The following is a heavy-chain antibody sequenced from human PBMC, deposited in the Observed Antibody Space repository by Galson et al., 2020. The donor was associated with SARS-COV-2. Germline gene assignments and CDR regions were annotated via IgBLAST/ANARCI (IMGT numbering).Heavy chain of an antibody. Sequence: SQASETLSLTCAVYGGSLTGYYWSWLRQSPGKGLEWIGESNDSGSPNYTSSLKSRVTISVDMSKNQISLKLTSVTAADTAVYYCARTGGMDVWGQGTTVTVSS. V-gene: IGHV4-34*01. CDR1: GGSLTGYY. CDR3: ARTGGMDV. J-gene: IGHJ6*02. CDR2: SNDSGSP.